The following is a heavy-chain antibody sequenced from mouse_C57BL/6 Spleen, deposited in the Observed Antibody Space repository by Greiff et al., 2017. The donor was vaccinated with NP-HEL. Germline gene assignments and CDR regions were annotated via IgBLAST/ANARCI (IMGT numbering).Heavy chain of an antibody. CDR1: GFTFSDYG. CDR3: ARDNWAYYAMDY. J-gene: IGHJ4*01. V-gene: IGHV5-17*01. CDR2: ISSGSSTI. D-gene: IGHD4-1*02. Sequence: DVKLVESGGGLVKPGGSLKLSCAASGFTFSDYGMHWVRQAPEKGLEWVAYISSGSSTIYYADTVKGRFTISRDNAKNTLFLQMTSLRSEDTAMYYCARDNWAYYAMDYWGQGTSVTVSS.